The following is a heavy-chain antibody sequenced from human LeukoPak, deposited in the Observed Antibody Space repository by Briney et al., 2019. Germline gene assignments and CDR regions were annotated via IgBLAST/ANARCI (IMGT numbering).Heavy chain of an antibody. CDR1: GFTFSSYA. CDR2: ISGSGGST. D-gene: IGHD2-2*02. Sequence: GASLRLSCAASGFTFSSYAMSWVRQAPGKGLEWVSAISGSGGSTYYADSVKGRFTISRDNSKNTLYPQMNSLRAEDTAVYYCAAARCSSTSCYNYYYYGMDVWGQGTTVTVSS. CDR3: AAARCSSTSCYNYYYYGMDV. V-gene: IGHV3-23*01. J-gene: IGHJ6*02.